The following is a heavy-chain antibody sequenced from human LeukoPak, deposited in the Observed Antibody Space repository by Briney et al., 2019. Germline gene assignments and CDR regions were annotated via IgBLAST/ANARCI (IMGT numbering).Heavy chain of an antibody. D-gene: IGHD3-3*01. CDR2: IKQDGSEK. CDR3: ATAYYDFWSGYW. Sequence: GGSLRLSCAASGFTFSSYWMSWVRQAPGKGLEWVANIKQDGSEKYYVDSVKARFTISRDNAKNSLYLQMNSLRAEDTAVYYCATAYYDFWSGYWWGQGTLVTVSS. J-gene: IGHJ4*02. V-gene: IGHV3-7*01. CDR1: GFTFSSYW.